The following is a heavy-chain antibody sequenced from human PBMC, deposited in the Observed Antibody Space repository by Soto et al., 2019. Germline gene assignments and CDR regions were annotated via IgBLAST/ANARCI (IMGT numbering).Heavy chain of an antibody. Sequence: TGLPMRLSWGAAGGTSNDYPGSWIRKTQGKGLEWVSSIDSVTRASFYADSVKGRFTISRDNAKNSLYLQMDSLRAEDSAVYYCATIRRRSRWPDSWGPGPPVTASP. CDR3: ATIRRRSRWPDS. CDR2: IDSVTRAS. J-gene: IGHJ5*01. D-gene: IGHD2-15*01. V-gene: IGHV3-21*01. CDR1: GGTSNDYP.